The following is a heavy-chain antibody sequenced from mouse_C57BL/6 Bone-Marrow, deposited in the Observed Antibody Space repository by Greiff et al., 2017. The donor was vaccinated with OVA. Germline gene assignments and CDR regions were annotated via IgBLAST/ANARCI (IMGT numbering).Heavy chain of an antibody. J-gene: IGHJ3*01. Sequence: VQLQQPGAELVKPGASVKLSCKASGYTFTSYWMQWVKPRPGQGLEWIGEIDPSDSYTNYNQNFKGKATLTVDTSSSTAYMQLSSLTSEDSAVYYCARAPDGYYWFAYWGQGTLVTVSA. CDR2: IDPSDSYT. CDR1: GYTFTSYW. V-gene: IGHV1-50*01. CDR3: ARAPDGYYWFAY. D-gene: IGHD2-3*01.